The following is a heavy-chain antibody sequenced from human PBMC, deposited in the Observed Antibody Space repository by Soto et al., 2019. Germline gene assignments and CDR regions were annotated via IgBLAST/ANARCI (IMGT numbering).Heavy chain of an antibody. J-gene: IGHJ5*02. D-gene: IGHD3-10*01. V-gene: IGHV4-4*02. CDR1: GDSTGSSNW. Sequence: SDTLSLTCVVSGDSTGSSNWWSGVRQPPGQGLEWIGEIYHSGSTNYNPSLKSRVSMSVNRFKNHFSLKLTSVTTADTAVYFCARRRVRGVIATWFDPWGQGXLVTVYS. CDR3: ARRRVRGVIATWFDP. CDR2: IYHSGST.